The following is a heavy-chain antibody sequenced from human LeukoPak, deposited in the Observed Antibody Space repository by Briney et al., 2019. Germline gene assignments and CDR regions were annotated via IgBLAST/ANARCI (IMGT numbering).Heavy chain of an antibody. CDR3: ARGHGDLSY. CDR2: INHSGST. J-gene: IGHJ4*02. D-gene: IGHD3-10*01. Sequence: SETLSLTCAVYGGSFSGYYWSWNRQPPGKGLEWIGEINHSGSTNYNPSLKSRVTISVDTSKNQFSLKLSSVTAADTAVYYCARGHGDLSYWGQGTLVTVSS. CDR1: GGSFSGYY. V-gene: IGHV4-34*01.